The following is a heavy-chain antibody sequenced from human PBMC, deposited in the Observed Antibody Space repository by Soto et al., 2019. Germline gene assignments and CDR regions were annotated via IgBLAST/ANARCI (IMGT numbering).Heavy chain of an antibody. J-gene: IGHJ6*01. CDR3: AKDSGGQQLVYYYYYYGMDV. V-gene: IGHV3-30*18. CDR1: GFTFSSYG. Sequence: QVQLVESGGGVVQPGRSLRLSCAASGFTFSSYGMHWVRQAPGKGLEWVAVISYDGSNKYYADSVKGRFTISRDNSKNTLYLQMNSLRAEDTAVYYCAKDSGGQQLVYYYYYYGMDVW. CDR2: ISYDGSNK. D-gene: IGHD6-13*01.